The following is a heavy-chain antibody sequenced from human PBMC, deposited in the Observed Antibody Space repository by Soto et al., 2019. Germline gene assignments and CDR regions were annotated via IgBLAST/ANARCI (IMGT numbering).Heavy chain of an antibody. CDR2: ISYDGSNK. CDR3: AKALGHVLYGMDV. CDR1: GFTFSSYG. Sequence: GGSLRLSCAASGFTFSSYGMHWVRQAPGKGLEWVAVISYDGSNKYYADSVKGRFTISRDNSKNTLYLQMNSLRAEDTAVYYCAKALGHVLYGMDVWGQGTTVTVSS. J-gene: IGHJ6*02. V-gene: IGHV3-30*18. D-gene: IGHD3-16*01.